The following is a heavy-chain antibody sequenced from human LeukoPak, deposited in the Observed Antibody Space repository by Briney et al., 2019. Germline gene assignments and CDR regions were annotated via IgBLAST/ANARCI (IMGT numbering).Heavy chain of an antibody. CDR1: GGSISSYY. J-gene: IGHJ3*02. CDR2: IYTSGST. Sequence: SETLSLTCSVSGGSISSYYWSWIRQPAGKRLEWIGRIYTSGSTYYNPSLKSRVTMSVDTSKNQFSLKLSSVTAADTAVYYCASVYCSSTSCSATRYAFDIWGQGTMVTVSS. V-gene: IGHV4-4*07. CDR3: ASVYCSSTSCSATRYAFDI. D-gene: IGHD2-2*01.